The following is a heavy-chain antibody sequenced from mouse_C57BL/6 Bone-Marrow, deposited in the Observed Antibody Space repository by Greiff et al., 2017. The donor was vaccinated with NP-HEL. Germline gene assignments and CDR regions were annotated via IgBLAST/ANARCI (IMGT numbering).Heavy chain of an antibody. V-gene: IGHV1-42*01. CDR1: GYSFTGYY. CDR3: ARSWTSYGSSHWYFDV. Sequence: EVQLQQSGPELVKPGASVKISCKASGYSFTGYYMNWVKQSPEKSLEWIGEINPSTGGTTYNQKFKAKATLTVDKSSSTAYMQLKSLTSEDSAVYYCARSWTSYGSSHWYFDVWGTGTTVTVSS. D-gene: IGHD1-1*01. J-gene: IGHJ1*03. CDR2: INPSTGGT.